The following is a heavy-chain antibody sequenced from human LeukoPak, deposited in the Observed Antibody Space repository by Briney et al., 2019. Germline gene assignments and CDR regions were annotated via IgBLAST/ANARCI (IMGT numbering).Heavy chain of an antibody. Sequence: ASVKVSCKASGYTFTSYDINWVRQATGQGLEWMGWTNPNSGNTGYAQKFQGRVTMTRNTSISTAYMELSSLRSEDTAVYYCARGGAYYDSSGYYRYFDYWGQGTLVTVSS. V-gene: IGHV1-8*01. CDR2: TNPNSGNT. D-gene: IGHD3-22*01. CDR1: GYTFTSYD. J-gene: IGHJ4*02. CDR3: ARGGAYYDSSGYYRYFDY.